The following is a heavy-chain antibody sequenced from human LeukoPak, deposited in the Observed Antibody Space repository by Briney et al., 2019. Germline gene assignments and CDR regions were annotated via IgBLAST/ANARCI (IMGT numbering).Heavy chain of an antibody. CDR1: EFTFSSYE. CDR3: ARDPVPDGMDV. CDR2: ISSRGSSI. J-gene: IGHJ6*02. V-gene: IGHV3-48*03. Sequence: GGSLRLSCAASEFTFSSYEMNWVRQAPGKGLEWISFISSRGSSIYYADSVKGRFTISRDNAKNSLYLQMNSLRAEDTAVYYCARDPVPDGMDVWAKGPRSPSP.